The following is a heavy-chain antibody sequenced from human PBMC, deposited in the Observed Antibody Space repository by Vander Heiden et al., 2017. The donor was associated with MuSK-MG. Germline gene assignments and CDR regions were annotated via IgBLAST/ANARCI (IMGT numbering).Heavy chain of an antibody. CDR2: IYHSGIT. CDR1: RYSISSSYY. D-gene: IGHD2-21*02. Sequence: QVQLQESGPGLVKPSETLSLTCAVARYSISSSYYWGWIRQPPGKGLEWMGSIYHSGITYYNPSLKSRVTISVDTSKNHFSLKVSSVTAADTAVYYCATGGTAHAVDYWGQGTLVTVSS. J-gene: IGHJ4*02. V-gene: IGHV4-38-2*01. CDR3: ATGGTAHAVDY.